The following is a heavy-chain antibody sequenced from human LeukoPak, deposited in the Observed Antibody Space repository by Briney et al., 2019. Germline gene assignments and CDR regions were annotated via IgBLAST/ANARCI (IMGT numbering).Heavy chain of an antibody. CDR2: INPNSGGT. J-gene: IGHJ4*02. V-gene: IGHV1-2*02. Sequence: ASVKVSCKASGYTFTGYYMHWVRQAPGQGLEWMGWINPNSGGTNYAQKFQGRVTMTRDTSISTAYMELSRLRSDDTAVYYRARGTTVNGRTFDYWGQGTLVTVSS. D-gene: IGHD4-11*01. CDR3: ARGTTVNGRTFDY. CDR1: GYTFTGYY.